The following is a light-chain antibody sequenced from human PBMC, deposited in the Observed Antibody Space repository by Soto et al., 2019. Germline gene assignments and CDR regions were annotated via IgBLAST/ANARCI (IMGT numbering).Light chain of an antibody. CDR1: SSDVGTYNY. CDR2: EVS. Sequence: QSALTQPPSASGSPGQSVTISCTGTSSDVGTYNYVSWYQQHPGKAPKLMIFEVSKRPSGVPDRFSGSKSGNTASLTVSGLQTEDEAEYHCSSYAGSNNYIFGGGTKLTV. J-gene: IGLJ2*01. V-gene: IGLV2-8*01. CDR3: SSYAGSNNYI.